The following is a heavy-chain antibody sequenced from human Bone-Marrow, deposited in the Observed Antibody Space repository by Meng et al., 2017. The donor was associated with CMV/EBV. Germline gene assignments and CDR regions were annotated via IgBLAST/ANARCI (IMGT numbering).Heavy chain of an antibody. Sequence: SVKVSCKASGGTFSSYAISWVRQAPGQGLEWMGGVIPILGIANYAQKFQGRVTITADKSTSTAYMELSSLRSEETAVYYCARDRIVGATRQFDYWGQGTLVTVSS. J-gene: IGHJ4*02. V-gene: IGHV1-69*10. CDR1: GGTFSSYA. CDR3: ARDRIVGATRQFDY. CDR2: VIPILGIA. D-gene: IGHD1-26*01.